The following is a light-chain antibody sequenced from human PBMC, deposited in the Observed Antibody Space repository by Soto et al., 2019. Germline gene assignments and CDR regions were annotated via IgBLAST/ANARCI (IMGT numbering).Light chain of an antibody. Sequence: AIQMTQSPSSLSASVGDRVTITCRASQSIRNDLGWYQQKPGKAPKLLIYAPSSLQSGVPSRFSCSGSGTDFTLTISSLQPEDFATYYCLQDYDDPWTFGQGTKVEIK. CDR1: QSIRND. J-gene: IGKJ1*01. CDR2: APS. V-gene: IGKV1-6*01. CDR3: LQDYDDPWT.